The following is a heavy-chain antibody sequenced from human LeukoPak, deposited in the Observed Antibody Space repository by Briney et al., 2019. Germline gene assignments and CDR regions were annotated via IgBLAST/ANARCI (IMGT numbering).Heavy chain of an antibody. Sequence: PSETLSLTCTVSGGTFSSHYWSWIRQPPGKGLEWIGYIYYSRSTNYNPSLKSRVTISVDTSKNQFSLTLISVTAADTAVYYCARVLISGRWLRRCYFDYGGQGTLVTVSS. J-gene: IGHJ4*02. CDR3: ARVLISGRWLRRCYFDY. CDR2: IYYSRST. D-gene: IGHD5-24*01. CDR1: GGTFSSHY. V-gene: IGHV4-59*11.